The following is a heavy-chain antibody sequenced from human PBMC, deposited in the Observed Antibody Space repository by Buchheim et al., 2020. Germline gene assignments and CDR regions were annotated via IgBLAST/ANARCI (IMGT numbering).Heavy chain of an antibody. CDR3: ASGGGSGYFH. J-gene: IGHJ1*01. V-gene: IGHV3-30-3*01. CDR2: ISYDGSNK. CDR1: GFTFSSYA. Sequence: QVQLVESGGGVVQPGRSLRLSCAASGFTFSSYAMHWVRQAPGKGLEWVAVISYDGSNKYYADSGKGRFTISRDNSTTTLYLQMNSLGAEDTAVYYCASGGGSGYFHWGQGTL. D-gene: IGHD3-22*01.